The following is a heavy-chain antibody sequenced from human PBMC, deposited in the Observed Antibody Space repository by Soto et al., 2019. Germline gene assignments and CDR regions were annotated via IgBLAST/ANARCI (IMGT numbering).Heavy chain of an antibody. J-gene: IGHJ5*02. CDR2: TRNKPNSYTT. V-gene: IGHV3-72*01. D-gene: IGHD3-10*01. Sequence: LRLSCAASGFTFSDHYMDWVRQAPGEGLEWVGRTRNKPNSYTTEYAASVRGRFTISSDDSKNSLYLQMNSLKTEDTAVYYCAMEGSGPGWTWGQGTLVTVSS. CDR1: GFTFSDHY. CDR3: AMEGSGPGWT.